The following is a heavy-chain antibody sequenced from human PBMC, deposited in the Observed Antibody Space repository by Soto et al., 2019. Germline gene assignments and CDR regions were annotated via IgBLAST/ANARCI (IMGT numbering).Heavy chain of an antibody. J-gene: IGHJ4*03. CDR2: ISGSGGST. V-gene: IGHV3-23*01. D-gene: IGHD5-12*01. CDR3: ARRPRPPGYARCFDY. Sequence: CVSQEQRKGLEWVSAISGSGGSTYYADSVKGRFTISRDNSKNTLYLQMNSLRAEDTAVYYCARRPRPPGYARCFDYWGEALLVTLSS.